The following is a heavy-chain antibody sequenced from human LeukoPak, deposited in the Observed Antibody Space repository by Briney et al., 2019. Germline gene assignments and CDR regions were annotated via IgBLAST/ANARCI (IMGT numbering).Heavy chain of an antibody. CDR2: IYYSGST. Sequence: SETLSLTCTVSGGSISSYYWSWIRQPPGKGLEWIGYIYYSGSTNYNPSLKSRVTISVDTSKNQFSLKLSSVTAADTAVYYCARDLGGYCSGGSCDSTNWFDPWGQGTLVTVSS. D-gene: IGHD2-15*01. CDR3: ARDLGGYCSGGSCDSTNWFDP. CDR1: GGSISSYY. V-gene: IGHV4-59*01. J-gene: IGHJ5*02.